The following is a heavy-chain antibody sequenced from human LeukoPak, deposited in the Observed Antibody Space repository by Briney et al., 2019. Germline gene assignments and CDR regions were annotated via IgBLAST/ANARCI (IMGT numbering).Heavy chain of an antibody. CDR1: GFTFSSYG. CDR2: IRYDGSNK. V-gene: IGHV3-30*02. D-gene: IGHD3-9*01. J-gene: IGHJ3*02. Sequence: PGGSLRLSCAASGFTFSSYGMHWVRQAPGKGLEWVAFIRYDGSNKYYADSVKGRFTISRDNSKNTLYLQMNSLRAEDTAVYYCARGYYDILTDRGPFDIWGQGTMVTVSS. CDR3: ARGYYDILTDRGPFDI.